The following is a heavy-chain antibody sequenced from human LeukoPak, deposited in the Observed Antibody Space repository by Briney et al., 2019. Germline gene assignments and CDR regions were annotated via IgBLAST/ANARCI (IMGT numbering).Heavy chain of an antibody. J-gene: IGHJ4*02. Sequence: SETLSLTCTVSGGSISSYYWSWIRQPPGKGLEWIGYIYYSGSTNYNPSLKSRVTISVDTSKNQFSLKLSSVTAADTAVYYCARGDILTGYLVDYWGQGTLVTVSS. CDR1: GGSISSYY. D-gene: IGHD3-9*01. CDR3: ARGDILTGYLVDY. CDR2: IYYSGST. V-gene: IGHV4-59*12.